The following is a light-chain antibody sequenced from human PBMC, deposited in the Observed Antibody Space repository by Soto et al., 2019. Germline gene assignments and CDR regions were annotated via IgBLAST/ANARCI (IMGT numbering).Light chain of an antibody. J-gene: IGLJ2*01. Sequence: QSALTQPPSASGSLGQSVTISCTGTSSDIGGYNYVSWYQQYPGKAPKLMISEVSKRPSGVPDRFSGSKSGNTASLTVSGLQAEDEADYYCSSYGGSNNLLFGGGTKLTVL. CDR1: SSDIGGYNY. CDR2: EVS. V-gene: IGLV2-8*01. CDR3: SSYGGSNNLL.